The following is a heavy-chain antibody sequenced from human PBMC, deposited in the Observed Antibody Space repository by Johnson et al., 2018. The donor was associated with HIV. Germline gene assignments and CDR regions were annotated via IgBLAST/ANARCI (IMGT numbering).Heavy chain of an antibody. D-gene: IGHD2-2*01. Sequence: VQLVESGGGVVQPGRSLRLSCAASGSNFDDYGMSWVRQVPGKGLEWVSGINWNGGRTGYTDSVKGRFTISRDNAKNSLYPQMNSLRGEDSALYYCARGGLGYQNIHDAFDIWGQGTIVTVSS. J-gene: IGHJ3*02. CDR2: INWNGGRT. CDR1: GSNFDDYG. CDR3: ARGGLGYQNIHDAFDI. V-gene: IGHV3-20*04.